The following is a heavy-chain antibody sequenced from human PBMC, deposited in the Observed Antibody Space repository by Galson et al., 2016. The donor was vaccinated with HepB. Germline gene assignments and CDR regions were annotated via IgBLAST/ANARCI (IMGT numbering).Heavy chain of an antibody. CDR3: AGLPPTVNYGMDV. CDR2: IFQSGTT. V-gene: IGHV4-39*01. Sequence: SETLSLTCSVSGGSISRSNYYWGWIRQPPGKGLEWIGHIFQSGTTHYNPSLKSRVTISVDTSKNEFSLKLTSVTASDTSVFYCAGLPPTVNYGMDVWGQGTTVTVSS. J-gene: IGHJ6*02. D-gene: IGHD4-17*01. CDR1: GGSISRSNYY.